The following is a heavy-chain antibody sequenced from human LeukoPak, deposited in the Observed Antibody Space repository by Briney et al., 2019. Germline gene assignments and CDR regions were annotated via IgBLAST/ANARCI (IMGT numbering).Heavy chain of an antibody. CDR3: ARGRKEGVKSWKHCSSTSCYSGDKGGHYYYYMDV. CDR1: GYTFTSYD. J-gene: IGHJ6*03. V-gene: IGHV1-8*01. Sequence: ASVKVSCKASGYTFTSYDINWVRQAPGQGLEWMGWMNPKSTNTFYAQKFQGQVTMTRNTSISTAYMELSSLRSEDTAVYYCARGRKEGVKSWKHCSSTSCYSGDKGGHYYYYMDVWGKGTTGTVSS. CDR2: MNPKSTNT. D-gene: IGHD2-2*02.